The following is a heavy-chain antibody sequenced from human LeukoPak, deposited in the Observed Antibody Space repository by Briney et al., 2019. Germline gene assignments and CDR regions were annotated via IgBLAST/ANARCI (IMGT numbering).Heavy chain of an antibody. D-gene: IGHD5-18*01. Sequence: PGGSLRLSCAASGFTYSSHNMHWVRQAPGKGLEWVALISYDGSNKYYADSVKGRFTISRDNSKDTLYLQMSSLRAEDTAVYYCARDQGYSYGHSFDYWGQGTLVTVSS. CDR2: ISYDGSNK. J-gene: IGHJ4*02. CDR1: GFTYSSHN. CDR3: ARDQGYSYGHSFDY. V-gene: IGHV3-30-3*01.